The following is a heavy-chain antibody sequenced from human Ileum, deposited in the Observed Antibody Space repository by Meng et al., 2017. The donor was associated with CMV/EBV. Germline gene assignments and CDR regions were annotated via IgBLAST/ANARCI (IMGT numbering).Heavy chain of an antibody. Sequence: GESLKISCAASGFTFSSYSMNWVRQAPGKGLEWVANINEDGSEKYYVDFVKGRFTISRDNARNSLFVHMSSLRAEDTAIYYCARGFGDSWGQGTLVTVSS. J-gene: IGHJ4*02. CDR3: ARGFGDS. V-gene: IGHV3-7*01. CDR2: INEDGSEK. CDR1: GFTFSSYS. D-gene: IGHD3-10*01.